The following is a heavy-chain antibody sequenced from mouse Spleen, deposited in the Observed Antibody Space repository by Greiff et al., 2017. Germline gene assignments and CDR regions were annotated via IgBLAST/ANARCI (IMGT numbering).Heavy chain of an antibody. CDR2: ISSGGSYT. Sequence: EVQGVESGGDLVKPGGSLKLSCAASGFTFSSYGMSWVRQTPDKRLEWVATISSGGSYTYYPDSVKGRFTISRDNAKNTLYLQMSSLKSEDTAMYYCANLYGNYDWYFDVWGAGTTVTVSS. D-gene: IGHD2-1*01. J-gene: IGHJ1*01. CDR3: ANLYGNYDWYFDV. V-gene: IGHV5-6*01. CDR1: GFTFSSYG.